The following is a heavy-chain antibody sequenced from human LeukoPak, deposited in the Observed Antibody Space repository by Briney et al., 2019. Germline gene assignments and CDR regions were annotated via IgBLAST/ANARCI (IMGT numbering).Heavy chain of an antibody. CDR1: GFTFGDYS. Sequence: GGSLRLSCTASGFTFGDYSMSWVRQAPGKGLEWVSAISGSGGSTYYADSVKGRFTISRDNSKNTLYLQMNSLRAEDTAVYYCAKEKSFTTVTIDYWGQGTLVTVSS. V-gene: IGHV3-23*01. J-gene: IGHJ4*02. D-gene: IGHD4-17*01. CDR2: ISGSGGST. CDR3: AKEKSFTTVTIDY.